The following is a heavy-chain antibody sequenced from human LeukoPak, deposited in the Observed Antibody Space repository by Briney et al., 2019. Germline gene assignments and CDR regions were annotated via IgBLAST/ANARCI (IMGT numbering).Heavy chain of an antibody. D-gene: IGHD3-16*02. CDR3: ARGPQKAYDIVSGSYRYHFDY. CDR2: INPSGDST. Sequence: ASVKVSCKASGYTFTSYYIHWVRQAPGQGLEWMGVINPSGDSTTYAQNFQGRVTMTRDTSTSTVYMELSSLRSEDTAVYYCARGPQKAYDIVSGSYRYHFDYWGQGTLVTVSS. J-gene: IGHJ4*02. CDR1: GYTFTSYY. V-gene: IGHV1-46*01.